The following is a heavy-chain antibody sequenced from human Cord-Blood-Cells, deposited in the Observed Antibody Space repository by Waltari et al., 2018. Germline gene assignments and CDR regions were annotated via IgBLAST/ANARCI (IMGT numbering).Heavy chain of an antibody. CDR3: ASRRGSSFDY. CDR1: GGSFSGYY. D-gene: IGHD1-26*01. Sequence: QVQLQQWGAGLLKPSETLSLTCAVYGGSFSGYYWSWIRQPPGKGLEWIGEINHSGSTNYNPSLKSRGTISLDTSKNQFSLKLSSVTAADTAVYYCASRRGSSFDYWGQGTLVTVSS. V-gene: IGHV4-34*01. CDR2: INHSGST. J-gene: IGHJ4*02.